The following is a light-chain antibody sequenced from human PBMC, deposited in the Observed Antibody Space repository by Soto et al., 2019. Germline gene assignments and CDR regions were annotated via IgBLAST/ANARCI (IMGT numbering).Light chain of an antibody. Sequence: DIQMTQSPSSLSASVGDRVTITCRASQTISNYLNWYQQKPGKAPKLLIYAASSLQSGVPSRFSXSGSGTDFTLTISSLQPEDFATYYCQQSYSTPPAHSFGQGTKVEIK. J-gene: IGKJ2*03. CDR3: QQSYSTPPAHS. CDR2: AAS. V-gene: IGKV1-39*01. CDR1: QTISNY.